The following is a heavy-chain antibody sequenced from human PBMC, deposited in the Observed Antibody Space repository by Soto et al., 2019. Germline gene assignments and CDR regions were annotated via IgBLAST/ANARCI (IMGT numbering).Heavy chain of an antibody. V-gene: IGHV4-39*01. CDR3: ARHFGSGWYLSPIDY. Sequence: PSETLSLTCTVSGGSISSSSYYWGWIRQPPGKGLEWIGSIYYSGSTYYNPSLKSRVTISVDTSKNQFSLKLSSVTAADTAVYYCARHFGSGWYLSPIDYWGQGTLVTVSS. CDR2: IYYSGST. CDR1: GGSISSSSYY. D-gene: IGHD6-19*01. J-gene: IGHJ4*02.